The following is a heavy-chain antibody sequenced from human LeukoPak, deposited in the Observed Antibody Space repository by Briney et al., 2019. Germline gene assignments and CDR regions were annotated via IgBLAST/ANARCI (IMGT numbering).Heavy chain of an antibody. CDR2: ISASGGTT. D-gene: IGHD2/OR15-2a*01. CDR3: SKRPSEYFYSNSCPNWFDS. V-gene: IGHV3-23*01. Sequence: PGGSLRLSCAASGFTFNNYAMSWVRQAPGKGLEWVSAISASGGTTYYADSVKGRFTISRDNSENTLFLQMNSLRAEDTAVYYCSKRPSEYFYSNSCPNWFDSWGQGTLVTVSS. CDR1: GFTFNNYA. J-gene: IGHJ5*01.